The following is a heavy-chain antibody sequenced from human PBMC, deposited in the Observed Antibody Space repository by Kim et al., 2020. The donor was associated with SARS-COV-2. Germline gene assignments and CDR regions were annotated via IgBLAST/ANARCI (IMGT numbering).Heavy chain of an antibody. CDR1: GFTFSDFN. D-gene: IGHD4-4*01. J-gene: IGHJ4*02. CDR3: ARDLDYILFEY. Sequence: GGSLRLSCAASGFTFSDFNMHWVRQAPGKGLIWVSRINDDGSDTRYADFAKGRFTISRDNAKNTLNLQMHSLRAEDTAVYYCARDLDYILFEYWGQGALVTVSS. V-gene: IGHV3-74*01. CDR2: INDDGSDT.